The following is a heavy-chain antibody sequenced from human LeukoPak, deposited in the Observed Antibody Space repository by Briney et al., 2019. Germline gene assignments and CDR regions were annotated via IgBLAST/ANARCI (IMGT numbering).Heavy chain of an antibody. Sequence: GGSLRLSCAASGFTFSSYWMHWVRQVPGKGLVWVSRISSDGSSTTYADSVKGRFTISRDNARNTLYPKRDSLRAADTAVYYCARDFSSGIMPLGYWGQGHLVTVSS. CDR1: GFTFSSYW. CDR3: ARDFSSGIMPLGY. J-gene: IGHJ4*02. CDR2: ISSDGSST. D-gene: IGHD6-19*01. V-gene: IGHV3-74*01.